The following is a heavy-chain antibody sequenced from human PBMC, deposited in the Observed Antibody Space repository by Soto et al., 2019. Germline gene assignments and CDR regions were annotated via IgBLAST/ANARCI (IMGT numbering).Heavy chain of an antibody. CDR3: ARDSRDSSSNWFDP. CDR1: GGSISSGDYY. CDR2: IYYSGST. V-gene: IGHV4-30-4*01. J-gene: IGHJ5*02. Sequence: SETLSLTCTVSGGSISSGDYYWSWIRQPPGKGLEWIGYIYYSGSTYYNPSLKSRVTISVDTSKNQFSLKLSSVTAADTAVYYCARDSRDSSSNWFDPWGQGTLVTAPQ. D-gene: IGHD6-6*01.